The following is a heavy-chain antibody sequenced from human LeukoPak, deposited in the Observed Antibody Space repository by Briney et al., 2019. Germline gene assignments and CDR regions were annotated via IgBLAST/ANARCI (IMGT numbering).Heavy chain of an antibody. Sequence: ASVKVSCKASGYTFTGYYMHWVRQAPGQGLEWMGWINPNSGGTNYAQKFQGRVTMTRDTSISTAYMELSRLRSDDTAVYYCARVMGGSFWSGYYYADYWGQGTLDTVSS. CDR2: INPNSGGT. CDR3: ARVMGGSFWSGYYYADY. V-gene: IGHV1-2*02. J-gene: IGHJ4*02. D-gene: IGHD3-3*01. CDR1: GYTFTGYY.